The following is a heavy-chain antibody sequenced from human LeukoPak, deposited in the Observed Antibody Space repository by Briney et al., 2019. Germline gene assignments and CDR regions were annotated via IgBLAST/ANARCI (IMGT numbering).Heavy chain of an antibody. D-gene: IGHD3-10*01. V-gene: IGHV4-34*01. J-gene: IGHJ5*02. CDR3: ARRKSRFGELSMRGWFDP. CDR1: GGSFSGYY. Sequence: PSETLSLTCAVYGGSFSGYYWSWIRQPPGKGLEWIREINHSGSTNYNPSLKSRVTISVDTSKNQFSLKLSSVTAADTAVYYCARRKSRFGELSMRGWFDPWGQGTLVTVSS. CDR2: INHSGST.